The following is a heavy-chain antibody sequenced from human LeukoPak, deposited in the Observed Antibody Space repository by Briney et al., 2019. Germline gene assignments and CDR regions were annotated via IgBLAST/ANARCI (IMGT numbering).Heavy chain of an antibody. CDR1: GFTFSTYA. CDR3: AREQSGTRGWYTVDY. Sequence: PGGSLRLSCAASGFTFSTYAITWVRQGPAKGLECVSAIRPDGDSTYYANSVRGRFTISRDNSKDTVYLQINGLRVEDTAVYYCAREQSGTRGWYTVDYWGQGTLVTVSS. CDR2: IRPDGDST. J-gene: IGHJ4*02. V-gene: IGHV3-23*01. D-gene: IGHD6-19*01.